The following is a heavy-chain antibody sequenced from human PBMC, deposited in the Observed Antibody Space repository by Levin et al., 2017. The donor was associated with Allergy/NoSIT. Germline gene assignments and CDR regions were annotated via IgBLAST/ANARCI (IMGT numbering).Heavy chain of an antibody. J-gene: IGHJ6*02. CDR1: GFTFSSYG. Sequence: PGGSLRLSCAASGFTFSSYGMHWVRQAPGKGLEWVAVIWYDGSNKYYADSVKGRFTISRDNSKNTLYLQMNSLRAEDTAVYYCARFGGWIYCSSTSCDGSYYYGMDVWGQGTTVTVSS. D-gene: IGHD2-2*01. CDR2: IWYDGSNK. CDR3: ARFGGWIYCSSTSCDGSYYYGMDV. V-gene: IGHV3-33*01.